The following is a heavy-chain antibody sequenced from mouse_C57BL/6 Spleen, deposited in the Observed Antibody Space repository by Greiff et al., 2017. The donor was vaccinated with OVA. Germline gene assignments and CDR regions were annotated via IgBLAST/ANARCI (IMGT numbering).Heavy chain of an antibody. CDR1: GFTFSDYY. Sequence: EVQGVESGGGLVQPGGSLKLSCAASGFTFSDYYMYWVRQTPEKRLEWVAYISNGGGSTYYPDTVKGRFTISRDNAKNTLYLQMSRLKSEDTAMYYCARVYYGNLYWYFDVWGTGTTVTVSS. D-gene: IGHD2-1*01. CDR2: ISNGGGST. J-gene: IGHJ1*03. CDR3: ARVYYGNLYWYFDV. V-gene: IGHV5-12*01.